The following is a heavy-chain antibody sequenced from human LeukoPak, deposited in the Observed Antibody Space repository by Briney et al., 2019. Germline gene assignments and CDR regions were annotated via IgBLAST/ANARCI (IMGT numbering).Heavy chain of an antibody. CDR2: ISYDGSNK. CDR3: AKDWKPDGLYDLDY. J-gene: IGHJ4*02. D-gene: IGHD5/OR15-5a*01. CDR1: GFTFSSYA. V-gene: IGHV3-30-3*01. Sequence: NPGGSLRLSCAASGFTFSSYAMHWVRQAPGKGLEWVAVISYDGSNKYYADSVKGRFTISRDNSQNTLYLQMNSLRVEDTAVYYCAKDWKPDGLYDLDYWGQGTLVTVSS.